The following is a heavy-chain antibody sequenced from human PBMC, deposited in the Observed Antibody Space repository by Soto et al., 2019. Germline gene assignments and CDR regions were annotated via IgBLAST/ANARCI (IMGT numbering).Heavy chain of an antibody. CDR1: GFTFSSYA. Sequence: GGSLRLSCAASGFTFSSYAMCWVRQGPGKGLEWVSSIIVSGGSTYYADSVKGRFTISRDNSKNMMYMQMNTMRAEDTAVYYCAGVFYGGNSVNNYWGQGTPVTVSS. V-gene: IGHV3-23*01. CDR3: AGVFYGGNSVNNY. D-gene: IGHD4-17*01. J-gene: IGHJ4*02. CDR2: IIVSGGST.